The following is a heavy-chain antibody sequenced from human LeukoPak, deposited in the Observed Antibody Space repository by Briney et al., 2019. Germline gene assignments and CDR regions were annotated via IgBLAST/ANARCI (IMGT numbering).Heavy chain of an antibody. CDR1: GFTFSSYW. CDR2: ISSSGSNI. D-gene: IGHD6-13*01. Sequence: GGSLRLSCAASGFTFSSYWMSWVRQAPGEGLEWVSYISSSGSNIKYADSLKGRFTISRDNAKNSLYLQMNSLRAEDTAVYYCTRVGRAIAAAGFGAFDIWAQGTMVTVSS. J-gene: IGHJ3*02. CDR3: TRVGRAIAAAGFGAFDI. V-gene: IGHV3-48*04.